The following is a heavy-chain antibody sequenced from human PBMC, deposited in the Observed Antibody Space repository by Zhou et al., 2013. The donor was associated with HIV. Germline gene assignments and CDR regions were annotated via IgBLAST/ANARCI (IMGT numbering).Heavy chain of an antibody. J-gene: IGHJ4*02. D-gene: IGHD2-21*02. CDR2: ISYSGST. Sequence: QVQLQESGSGLVKPSQTLSLSCAISGGSTSSGDYAWSWIRQPPGKGLEWIGYISYSGSTYYSPSLKSRVLISMDRSQNQFFLRLDSVTAADTAVYFCASGGDSLDYWGQGTLVTVSS. V-gene: IGHV4-30-2*01. CDR3: ASGGDSLDY. CDR1: GGSTSSGDYA.